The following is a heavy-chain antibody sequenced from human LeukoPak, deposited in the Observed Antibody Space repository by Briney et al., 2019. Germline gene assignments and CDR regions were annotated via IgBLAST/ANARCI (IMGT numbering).Heavy chain of an antibody. Sequence: ASVKVSCKASGYTFTGYYMHWVRQAPGQGLEWMGWINPNSGGTNYAQKFQGRVTMTRDTSISTAYMELSRLRSDDTAVYYCARDRSRAVAGTRWFDPWGQGTLVTVSS. CDR1: GYTFTGYY. J-gene: IGHJ5*02. D-gene: IGHD6-19*01. CDR2: INPNSGGT. CDR3: ARDRSRAVAGTRWFDP. V-gene: IGHV1-2*02.